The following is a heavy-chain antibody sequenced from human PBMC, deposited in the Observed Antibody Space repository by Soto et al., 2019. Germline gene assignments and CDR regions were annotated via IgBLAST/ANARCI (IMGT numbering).Heavy chain of an antibody. CDR1: GYSFTSYW. D-gene: IGHD5-12*01. V-gene: IGHV5-10-1*01. CDR2: IDPSDSYT. Sequence: GESLKISCKGSGYSFTSYWISWVRQMPGKGLEWMGRIDPSDSYTNYSPSFQGHVTISADKSISTAYLQWSSLKASDTAMYYCATSSPDGYNMYYYGMDVWGQGTTVTVSS. CDR3: ATSSPDGYNMYYYGMDV. J-gene: IGHJ6*02.